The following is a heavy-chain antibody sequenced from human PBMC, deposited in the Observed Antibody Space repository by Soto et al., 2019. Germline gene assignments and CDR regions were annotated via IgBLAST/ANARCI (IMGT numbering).Heavy chain of an antibody. D-gene: IGHD2-15*01. V-gene: IGHV3-21*01. CDR2: ITSSGSHT. J-gene: IGHJ5*02. CDR1: GFTFSTSA. Sequence: EVQLVESGGGLVKPGESLRLSCAASGFTFSTSAMNWVRQAPGKGLEWLSSITSSGSHTRYADSLKGRFIISRDNAKNSLFLQMNSLSPDDTGVYYCARGGGSLNFDTWGQGTLVTVSS. CDR3: ARGGGSLNFDT.